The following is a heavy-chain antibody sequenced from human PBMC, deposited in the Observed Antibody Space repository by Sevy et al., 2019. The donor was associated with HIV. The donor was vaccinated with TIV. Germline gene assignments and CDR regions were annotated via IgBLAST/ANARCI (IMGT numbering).Heavy chain of an antibody. D-gene: IGHD6-6*01. CDR2: ISSSGSTI. CDR3: ARGSSSSGTNAFDI. V-gene: IGHV3-11*01. J-gene: IGHJ3*02. Sequence: GGSLRLSCAASGFTFSDYYMSWIRQAPGKGLEWVSYISSSGSTIYYADSVKGRFTISRDNAKNSLYLQMNSLRAEETAVYYCARGSSSSGTNAFDIWGQGTMVTVSS. CDR1: GFTFSDYY.